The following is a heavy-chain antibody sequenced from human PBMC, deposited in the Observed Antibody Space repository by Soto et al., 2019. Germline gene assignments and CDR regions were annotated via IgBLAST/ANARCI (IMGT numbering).Heavy chain of an antibody. J-gene: IGHJ4*02. Sequence: TSETLSLTCAVSGGSISSGGYSWSWIRQPPGKGLEWIGYIYHSGSTYYNPSLKSRVTISVDGSKNQFSLKLSSVTVADTAVYYCANSHAGAHITAAVHWGQGTLVTVSS. V-gene: IGHV4-30-2*01. CDR2: IYHSGST. D-gene: IGHD6-13*01. CDR1: GGSISSGGYS. CDR3: ANSHAGAHITAAVH.